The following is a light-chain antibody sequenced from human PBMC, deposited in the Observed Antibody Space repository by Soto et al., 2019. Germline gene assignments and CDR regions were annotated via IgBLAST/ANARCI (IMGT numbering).Light chain of an antibody. CDR3: QHYNSYSEA. J-gene: IGKJ1*01. CDR2: KAS. Sequence: DVQMTQSPSTLSGSVGDRFTITFLASQTISSLLAWYQQKPGKAPKLLIYKASTLKSGVPSRFSGSGSGTEFTLTISSLQPDDFATYYCQHYNSYSEAFGQGTNVDIK. CDR1: QTISSL. V-gene: IGKV1-5*03.